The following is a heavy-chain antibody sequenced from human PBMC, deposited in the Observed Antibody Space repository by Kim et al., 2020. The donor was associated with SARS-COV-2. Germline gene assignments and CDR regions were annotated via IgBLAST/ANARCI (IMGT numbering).Heavy chain of an antibody. CDR2: INHSGNT. CDR3: ARGGSRTTLRG. CDR1: GGSLTGYF. D-gene: IGHD3-10*01. V-gene: IGHV4-34*01. J-gene: IGHJ4*02. Sequence: SETLSLTCAVNGGSLTGYFWSWIRQPPGKGLEWIGEINHSGNTNYNPSLMSRVTISLDTSKNQFSLRLNSVTAADTAVYYCARGGSRTTLRGWGQGTRVTVSS.